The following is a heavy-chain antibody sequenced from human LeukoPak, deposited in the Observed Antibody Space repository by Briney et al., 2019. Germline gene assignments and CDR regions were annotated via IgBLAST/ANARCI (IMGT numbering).Heavy chain of an antibody. V-gene: IGHV4-34*01. CDR3: ARGGAWSGYYTRYYYYYYMDV. CDR1: GGSFSGYY. CDR2: INHSGST. Sequence: SETLSLTCAVYGGSFSGYYWSWIRQPPGKGLEWIGEINHSGSTNYNPSLKSRVTISVDTSKNQFSLKLSSVTAADTAVYYCARGGAWSGYYTRYYYYYYMDVWGKGTTVTISS. D-gene: IGHD3-3*01. J-gene: IGHJ6*03.